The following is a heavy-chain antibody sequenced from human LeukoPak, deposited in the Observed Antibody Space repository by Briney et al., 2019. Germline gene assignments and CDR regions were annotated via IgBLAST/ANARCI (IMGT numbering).Heavy chain of an antibody. CDR3: AVPRWELLN. CDR2: IGVSGGNT. CDR1: GFIFSSYS. Sequence: GGSLRLSCAASGFIFSSYSMSWVRQAPGKGLEWVSAIGVSGGNTYYADSVKGRFTISRDNSKNTLYLQMNSLRAEDTAVYYCAVPRWELLNWGQGTLVIVSA. J-gene: IGHJ4*02. D-gene: IGHD1-26*01. V-gene: IGHV3-23*01.